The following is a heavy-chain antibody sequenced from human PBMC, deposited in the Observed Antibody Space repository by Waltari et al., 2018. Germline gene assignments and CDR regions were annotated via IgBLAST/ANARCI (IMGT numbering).Heavy chain of an antibody. V-gene: IGHV4-59*11. J-gene: IGHJ4*02. CDR2: IYYSGST. CDR1: GGSISSHY. Sequence: GPGLVKPSETLSLTCTVSGGSISSHYWSWIRQPPGKGLEWIGYIYYSGSTNYNPSLKSRVTISVDTSKNQFSLNLSSVTAADTAVYYCARAAGYYGSGSYQFSYWGQGTLVTVSS. D-gene: IGHD3-10*01. CDR3: ARAAGYYGSGSYQFSY.